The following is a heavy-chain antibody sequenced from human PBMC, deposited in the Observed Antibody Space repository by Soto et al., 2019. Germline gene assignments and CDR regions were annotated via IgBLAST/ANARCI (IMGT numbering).Heavy chain of an antibody. D-gene: IGHD3-10*01. CDR2: VSGSGSGT. CDR1: GFTFSNYA. J-gene: IGHJ4*02. V-gene: IGHV3-23*01. CDR3: ARAGCGVPGELWDY. Sequence: EVQLLDSGGGLVQPGGSLRLSCAGSGFTFSNYAMNCVRQAPGQGLEWVAAVSGSGSGTYRADSVKGRFSVSRDNSKNTLYLQMNSLRAEDTAIYYCARAGCGVPGELWDYWGQGTLGTVSA.